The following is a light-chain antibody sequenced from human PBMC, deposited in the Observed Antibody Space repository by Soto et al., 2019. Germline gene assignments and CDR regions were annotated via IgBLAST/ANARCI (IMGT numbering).Light chain of an antibody. CDR2: DDS. V-gene: IGLV3-21*02. Sequence: SYELTQPPSVSVAPGQTARITCGGNNNGSKSVHWYQQKPGQAPVLVVYDDSDRPSAIPERFSGSNSGNTATLTISRVEVGDEADYYCQVWDSSSDHKVFGGGTKLTVL. CDR1: NNGSKS. CDR3: QVWDSSSDHKV. J-gene: IGLJ3*02.